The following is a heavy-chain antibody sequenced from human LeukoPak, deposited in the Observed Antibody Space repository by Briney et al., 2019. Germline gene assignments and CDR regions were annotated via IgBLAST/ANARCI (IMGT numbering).Heavy chain of an antibody. CDR1: GFSFTDHY. D-gene: IGHD2-21*01. CDR2: IGPHSTFT. CDR3: VGVGEGPLPKDFDY. V-gene: IGHV1-2*02. J-gene: IGHJ4*02. Sequence: GASVTVSCKSSGFSFTDHYIHWVRQGPGQGLEWMGYIGPHSTFTSSPQEFQGRVTMTRDASMSTAYVELTRLTSDDTAVYYCVGVGEGPLPKDFDYWGQGTLVTVSS.